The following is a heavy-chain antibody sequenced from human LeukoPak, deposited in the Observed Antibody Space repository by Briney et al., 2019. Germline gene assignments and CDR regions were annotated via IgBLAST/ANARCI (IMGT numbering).Heavy chain of an antibody. D-gene: IGHD3-10*01. V-gene: IGHV3-53*01. CDR1: GFAVSSNY. CDR2: IYSGGST. Sequence: GGSLRLSCAASGFAVSSNYMSWVRQAPGKGLEWVSVIYSGGSTYYADSVKGRFTISRDNSKNTLYLQMNSLRAEDTAVYYCARARPSAGSGFSGYYYYMDVWGKGTTVTVSS. J-gene: IGHJ6*03. CDR3: ARARPSAGSGFSGYYYYMDV.